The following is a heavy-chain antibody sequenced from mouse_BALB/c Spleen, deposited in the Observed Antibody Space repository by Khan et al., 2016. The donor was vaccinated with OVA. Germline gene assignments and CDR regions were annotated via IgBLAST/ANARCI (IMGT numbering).Heavy chain of an antibody. V-gene: IGHV5-6*01. Sequence: EVHLVESGGDLVKPGGSLKLSCAASGFTFSTYGMSWVRQTPDKRLEWVATISSGGSYTYYPANVKGRFTISRDNAKNTLYLQMSSLKSEDTAMYYCARLAYYYNSEGFAYWGQGTLVTVSA. D-gene: IGHD1-1*01. J-gene: IGHJ3*01. CDR3: ARLAYYYNSEGFAY. CDR2: ISSGGSYT. CDR1: GFTFSTYG.